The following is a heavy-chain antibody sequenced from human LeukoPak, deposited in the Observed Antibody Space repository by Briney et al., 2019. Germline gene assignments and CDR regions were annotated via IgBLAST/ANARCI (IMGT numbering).Heavy chain of an antibody. D-gene: IGHD3-16*02. J-gene: IGHJ4*02. Sequence: SVKVSCKASGGTFSSYAISWVREAPGQGLEWMGGIIPIFGTANYAQKFQGRVTITTDESTSTAYMELSSLRSEDTAVYYCAREGVWGSYRFDYWGQGTLVTVSS. CDR2: IIPIFGTA. CDR1: GGTFSSYA. CDR3: AREGVWGSYRFDY. V-gene: IGHV1-69*05.